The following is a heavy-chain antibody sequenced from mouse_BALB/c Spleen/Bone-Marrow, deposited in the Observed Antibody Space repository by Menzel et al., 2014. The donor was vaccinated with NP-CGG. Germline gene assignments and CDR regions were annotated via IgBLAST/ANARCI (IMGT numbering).Heavy chain of an antibody. CDR1: GFNIKDTY. V-gene: IGHV14-3*02. D-gene: IGHD4-1*01. CDR2: IDPANGNT. CDR3: ARWEYYAMDY. J-gene: IGHJ4*01. Sequence: VQLQQSGAELVKPGASVKLSCTASGFNIKDTYMHWVKQRPEQDLEWIGRIDPANGNTKYDPKFQGKATITADTSSNTAYLQLSSLTSEDTAVYYCARWEYYAMDYWGQGTSVTVSS.